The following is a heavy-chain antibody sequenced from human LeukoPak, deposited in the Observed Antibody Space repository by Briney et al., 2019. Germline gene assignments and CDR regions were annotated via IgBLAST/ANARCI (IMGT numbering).Heavy chain of an antibody. J-gene: IGHJ3*02. CDR1: GFTFTSYA. CDR3: ARIRDSSGWPWRAFDI. V-gene: IGHV1-18*04. Sequence: ASVKVSCRASGFTFTSYAITWVRQAPGQGLEWMGWISAYNGHTNYAQNLQGRVTMTTDTSTSTAYMELRSLRSDDTAVYFCARIRDSSGWPWRAFDIWGQGTMVTVSS. D-gene: IGHD6-19*01. CDR2: ISAYNGHT.